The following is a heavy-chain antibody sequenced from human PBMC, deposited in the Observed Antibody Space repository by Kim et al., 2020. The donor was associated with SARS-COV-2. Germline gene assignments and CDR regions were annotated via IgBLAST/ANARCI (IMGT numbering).Heavy chain of an antibody. CDR3: ARDLVTGQWPIYYYYVMDV. CDR2: IYSGGST. J-gene: IGHJ6*02. D-gene: IGHD6-19*01. CDR1: GFTVSSNY. V-gene: IGHV3-66*01. Sequence: GGSLRLSCVASGFTVSSNYMSWVRQAPGKGLEWVSVIYSGGSTYYADSVKGRFTISRDNSKNTLYLQMNSLRAEDTAVYYCARDLVTGQWPIYYYYVMDVWGQGTTVTASS.